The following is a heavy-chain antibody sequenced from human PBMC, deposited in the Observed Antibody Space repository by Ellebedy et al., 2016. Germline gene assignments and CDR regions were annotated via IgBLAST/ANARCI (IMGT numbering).Heavy chain of an antibody. CDR3: RQGHYANY. D-gene: IGHD4-17*01. Sequence: GGSLRLXXTASGLNFNTFSMSWVRQAPGKGLEWVSTISAGSDTTRLADSVKGRFTISRDIPKNTVYLQMNRLRAEDTAVYYCRQGHYANYWGQGTLVTVSS. J-gene: IGHJ4*02. CDR2: ISAGSDTT. CDR1: GLNFNTFS. V-gene: IGHV3-23*01.